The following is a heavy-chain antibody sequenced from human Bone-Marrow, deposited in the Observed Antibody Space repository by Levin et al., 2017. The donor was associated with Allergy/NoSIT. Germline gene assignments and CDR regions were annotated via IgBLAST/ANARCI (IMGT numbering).Heavy chain of an antibody. D-gene: IGHD2-8*01. CDR2: SSTFSGNT. Sequence: ASVKVSCQTSGYNFNTFVISWVRQAPGKGLEWMGWSSTFSGNTNYAQQFQGRVTMTTDTSTSTAYMELRSLTSDDTAVYYCARDGGYWTNIGCHTNSHYGMGEWSQGTTVTV. CDR1: GYNFNTFV. J-gene: IGHJ6*02. V-gene: IGHV1-18*01. CDR3: ARDGGYWTNIGCHTNSHYGMGE.